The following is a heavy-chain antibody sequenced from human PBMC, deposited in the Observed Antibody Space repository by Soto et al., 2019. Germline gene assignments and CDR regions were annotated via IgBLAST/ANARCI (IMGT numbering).Heavy chain of an antibody. CDR3: AKVDVPDHLRAVDF. CDR2: ISGSGGST. CDR1: GFNFNSYA. Sequence: EVQLLESGGGLVQPGGSLRLSCAASGFNFNSYAMSWVRQAPGKGLEWVSTISGSGGSTYYADSVKGRFTISRDNSKNTLYLQMKSLSGEDTAVYYCAKVDVPDHLRAVDFWGKGTMVTVSS. V-gene: IGHV3-23*01. J-gene: IGHJ3*01.